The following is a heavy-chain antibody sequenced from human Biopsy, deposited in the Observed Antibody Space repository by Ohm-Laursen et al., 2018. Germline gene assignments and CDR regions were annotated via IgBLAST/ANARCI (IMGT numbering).Heavy chain of an antibody. J-gene: IGHJ1*01. D-gene: IGHD3-9*01. CDR1: GGTFSNYG. CDR3: ATKLTGYFHH. Sequence: SVKVSCKPPGGTFSNYGVNWVRQAPGQGLEWLGGNIPILGTGNYAQKFQDRVTVAAATSTSTATMGLRSLRSDDTAAYYCATKLTGYFHHWGQGTLVIVSS. CDR2: NIPILGTG. V-gene: IGHV1-69*06.